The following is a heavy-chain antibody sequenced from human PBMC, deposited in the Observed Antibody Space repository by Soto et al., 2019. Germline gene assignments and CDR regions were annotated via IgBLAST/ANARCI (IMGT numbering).Heavy chain of an antibody. J-gene: IGHJ4*02. V-gene: IGHV1-2*04. D-gene: IGHD6-19*01. Sequence: ASVKVSCKASGYTFTGYYMHWVRQAPGQGLEWMGWINPNSGGTNYAQKFQGWVTMTRDTSISTAYMELSRLRSDDTAVYYCARASEMAGKWGYDYWGQGTLVTVSS. CDR2: INPNSGGT. CDR3: ARASEMAGKWGYDY. CDR1: GYTFTGYY.